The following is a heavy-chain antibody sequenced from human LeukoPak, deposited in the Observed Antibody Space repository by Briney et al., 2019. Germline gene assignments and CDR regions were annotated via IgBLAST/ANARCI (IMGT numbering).Heavy chain of an antibody. J-gene: IGHJ4*02. D-gene: IGHD3-22*01. Sequence: GGSLRLSCAASGFTFSGSAIQWVRQAPGKGLEWIGRIRSKANSYATAYAASVKGRFTISRDDSKNTAYLQMNSLKTEDTAVYYCTSPYYYDSSGRDYWGQGTLVTVSS. CDR3: TSPYYYDSSGRDY. CDR1: GFTFSGSA. V-gene: IGHV3-73*01. CDR2: IRSKANSYAT.